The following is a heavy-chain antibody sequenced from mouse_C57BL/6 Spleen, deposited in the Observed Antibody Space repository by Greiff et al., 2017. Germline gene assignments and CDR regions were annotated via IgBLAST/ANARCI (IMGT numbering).Heavy chain of an antibody. CDR1: GFTFSSYG. J-gene: IGHJ4*01. CDR3: ARLIYYYGSSYPYYAMDY. V-gene: IGHV5-6*01. CDR2: ISSGGSYT. D-gene: IGHD1-1*01. Sequence: EVHLVESGGDLVKPGGSLKLSCAASGFTFSSYGMSWVRQTPDKRLEWVATISSGGSYTYYPDSVKGRFTISRDNAKNTLYLQMSSLKSEDTAMYYCARLIYYYGSSYPYYAMDYWGQGTSVTVSS.